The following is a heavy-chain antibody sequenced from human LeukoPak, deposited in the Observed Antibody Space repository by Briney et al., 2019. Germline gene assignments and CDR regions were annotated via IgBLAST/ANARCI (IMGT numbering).Heavy chain of an antibody. CDR1: GGSISSGGYY. CDR3: ARSTWIQLWLNFDY. J-gene: IGHJ4*02. Sequence: SETLSLTCTVSGGSISSGGYYWSWIRQHPGKGLEWIGYIYYSGSTYYNPSLKSRVTISVDTSKNQFSLKLSSVTAADTAVYYCARSTWIQLWLNFDYWGQGTLVTVSS. CDR2: IYYSGST. V-gene: IGHV4-31*03. D-gene: IGHD5-18*01.